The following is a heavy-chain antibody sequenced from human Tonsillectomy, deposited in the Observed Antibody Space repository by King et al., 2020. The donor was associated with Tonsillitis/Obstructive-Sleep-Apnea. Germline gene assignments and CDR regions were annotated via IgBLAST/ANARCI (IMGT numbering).Heavy chain of an antibody. CDR3: TKAITTTAYGDPSTYYFDF. CDR2: ITWNSDFR. D-gene: IGHD4-17*01. V-gene: IGHV3-9*01. CDR1: GFTFHDYA. Sequence: VQLVESGGGLVQPGRSLRLSCAASGFTFHDYAMHWVRQVPGKGLEWVSGITWNSDFRGYADSVKGRFTISRDNAKNSLYLQMNSLRGEDTAFYYCTKAITTTAYGDPSTYYFDFWGQGTLVTVSS. J-gene: IGHJ4*02.